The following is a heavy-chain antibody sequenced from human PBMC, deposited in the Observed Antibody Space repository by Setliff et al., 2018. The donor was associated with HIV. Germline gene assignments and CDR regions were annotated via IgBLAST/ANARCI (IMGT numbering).Heavy chain of an antibody. CDR1: GYTLTNYD. CDR3: ARDGLGRPTYSSSWRNWFDP. D-gene: IGHD6-13*01. CDR2: MSGINDAG. V-gene: IGHV1-8*02. Sequence: ASVKVSCKASGYTLTNYDINWLRQAAGQGLEWMGWMSGINDAGDSAQKFQGRVTMTRNTSISTAYMELSSLRSEDTAVYYCARDGLGRPTYSSSWRNWFDPWGQGTLVTVSS. J-gene: IGHJ5*02.